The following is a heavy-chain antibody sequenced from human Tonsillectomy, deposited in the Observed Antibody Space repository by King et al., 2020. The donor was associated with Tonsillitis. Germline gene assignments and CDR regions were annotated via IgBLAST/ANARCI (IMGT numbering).Heavy chain of an antibody. V-gene: IGHV4-39*07. Sequence: QLQESGPGLVKPSETLSLTCTVSGGSISSSSYYWGWIRQPPGKGLEWIGSIYYSGSTYYNPSLKSRVTISVDTSKNQFSLKLSSVTAADTAVYYCARHGAGDGYFDWLSFDYWGQGTLVTVSS. J-gene: IGHJ4*02. CDR2: IYYSGST. CDR3: ARHGAGDGYFDWLSFDY. CDR1: GGSISSSSYY. D-gene: IGHD3-9*01.